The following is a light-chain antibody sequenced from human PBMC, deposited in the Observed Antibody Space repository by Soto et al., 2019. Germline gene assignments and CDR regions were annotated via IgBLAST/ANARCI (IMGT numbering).Light chain of an antibody. V-gene: IGLV2-14*01. CDR2: GVT. CDR1: SSDVGGYNC. CDR3: SSYTSSSTVL. J-gene: IGLJ2*01. Sequence: QSVLTQPASVSGPLGQSITISCTGTSSDVGGYNCVSWYQQYTGKAPKLIIYGVTNLPSGVSNRFSASKFGNTASLTISGLQDEDEADYYCSSYTSSSTVLFGGGTKLTVL.